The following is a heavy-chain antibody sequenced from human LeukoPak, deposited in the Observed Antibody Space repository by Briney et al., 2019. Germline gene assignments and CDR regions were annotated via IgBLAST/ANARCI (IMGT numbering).Heavy chain of an antibody. D-gene: IGHD3-22*01. CDR1: GFTFSSYA. CDR2: ISGSGGST. Sequence: GGSLRLSCAASGFTFSSYAMSWVRQAPGKGLEWVSAISGSGGSTYYADSVQGRFTISRDNSKNTLYLQMNSLRAEDTAVYYCAKDSGGYYPKYYFDYWGQGTLVTVSS. CDR3: AKDSGGYYPKYYFDY. V-gene: IGHV3-23*01. J-gene: IGHJ4*02.